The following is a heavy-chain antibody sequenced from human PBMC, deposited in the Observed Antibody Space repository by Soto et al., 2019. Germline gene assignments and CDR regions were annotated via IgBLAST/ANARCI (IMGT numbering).Heavy chain of an antibody. D-gene: IGHD4-4*01. CDR2: IYYSGST. Sequence: QVQLQESGPGLVKPSQTLSLTCTVSGGSISSGGYYWSWIRQHPGKGLEWIGYIYYSGSTYYNPSLKSRVTISVDTSKNQFSVKLSSVTAADTAVYYCARGEYSNLWFDYWGQGTLVTVSS. CDR3: ARGEYSNLWFDY. J-gene: IGHJ4*02. V-gene: IGHV4-31*03. CDR1: GGSISSGGYY.